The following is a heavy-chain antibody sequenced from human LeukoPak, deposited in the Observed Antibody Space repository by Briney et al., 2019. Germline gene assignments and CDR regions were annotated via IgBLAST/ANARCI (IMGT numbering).Heavy chain of an antibody. J-gene: IGHJ4*02. CDR1: GGSFSGYY. CDR3: ARDFRTAGYYFDY. D-gene: IGHD3/OR15-3a*01. CDR2: INHSGST. V-gene: IGHV4-34*01. Sequence: SETLSLTSAVYGGSFSGYYWSWIRQPPGKGLEWIGEINHSGSTNYNPSLKSRVTMSVDTSKNQFSLKLSSVTAADTDVYYCARDFRTAGYYFDYWGQGTLVTVSS.